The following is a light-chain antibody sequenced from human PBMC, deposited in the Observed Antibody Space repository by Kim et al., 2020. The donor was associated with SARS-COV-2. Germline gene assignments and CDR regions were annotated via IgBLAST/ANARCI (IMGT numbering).Light chain of an antibody. CDR3: QQYNGAPWT. Sequence: GGRVTLTVRESPSISNDLAWYQQKPGHAPKLLIFATSALQSGVPTRFSGSGSGTDFTLTISSLQPEDVATYYCQQYNGAPWTFGQGTKVEIK. J-gene: IGKJ1*01. V-gene: IGKV1-27*01. CDR2: ATS. CDR1: PSISND.